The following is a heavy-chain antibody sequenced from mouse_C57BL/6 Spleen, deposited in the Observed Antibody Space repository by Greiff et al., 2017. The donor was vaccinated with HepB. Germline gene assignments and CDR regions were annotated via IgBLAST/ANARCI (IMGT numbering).Heavy chain of an antibody. D-gene: IGHD1-1*01. J-gene: IGHJ2*01. CDR3: TTGDYGSSFDY. CDR2: IDPENGDT. Sequence: EVQLQQSGAELVRPGASVKLSCTASGFNIKDDYMHWVKQRPEQGLEWIGWIDPENGDTEYASKFQGKATITADTSSNTAYLQLSSLTSEDTAVYYCTTGDYGSSFDYWGQGTTLTVSS. CDR1: GFNIKDDY. V-gene: IGHV14-4*01.